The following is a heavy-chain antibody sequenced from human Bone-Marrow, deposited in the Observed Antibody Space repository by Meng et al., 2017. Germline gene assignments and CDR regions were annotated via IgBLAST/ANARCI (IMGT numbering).Heavy chain of an antibody. CDR1: GGSFSGYY. V-gene: IGHV4-34*01. D-gene: IGHD3-10*01. CDR2: INHSGST. Sequence: SETLSLTCAVYGGSFSGYYWSWIRQPPGKGLEWIGEINHSGSTNYNPSPKSRVTISVDTSKNQFSLKLSSVTAADTAVYYCARVHGYYYGSGSHVFDYWGQGTLVTVSS. J-gene: IGHJ4*02. CDR3: ARVHGYYYGSGSHVFDY.